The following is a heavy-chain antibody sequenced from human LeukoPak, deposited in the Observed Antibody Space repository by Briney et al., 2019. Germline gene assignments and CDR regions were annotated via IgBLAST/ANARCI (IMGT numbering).Heavy chain of an antibody. J-gene: IGHJ6*02. CDR1: GYTFTGYY. V-gene: IGHV1-8*02. Sequence: ASVKVSCKASGYTFTGYYMHWVRQATGQGLEWMGWMNPNSGNTGYAQKFQGRVTMTRNTSISTAYMELSSLRSEDTAVYYCARVPSYDILTGYYIAAFYYYYYGMDVWGQGTTVTVSS. CDR3: ARVPSYDILTGYYIAAFYYYYYGMDV. D-gene: IGHD3-9*01. CDR2: MNPNSGNT.